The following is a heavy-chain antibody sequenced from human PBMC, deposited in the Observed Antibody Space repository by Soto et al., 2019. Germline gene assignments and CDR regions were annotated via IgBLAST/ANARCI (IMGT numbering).Heavy chain of an antibody. J-gene: IGHJ4*02. CDR3: AREPDFWSGYPPNY. V-gene: IGHV3-33*01. CDR2: IWYDGSNK. D-gene: IGHD3-3*01. CDR1: GFTFSSYG. Sequence: LRVSCAAFGFTFSSYGMHWVRQAPGKGLEWVAVIWYDGSNKYYADSVKGRFTISRDNSKNTLYLQMNSLRAEDTAVYYCAREPDFWSGYPPNYWGQGTLVTVSS.